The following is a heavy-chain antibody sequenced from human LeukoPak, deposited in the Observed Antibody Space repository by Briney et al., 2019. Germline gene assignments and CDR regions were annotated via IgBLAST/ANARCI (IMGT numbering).Heavy chain of an antibody. Sequence: PGGSLRLSCAASGFTFSSYWMSWVRQASGKGLEWVANIKDDGSEKYYVDSVKGRFTISRDDAKNSLYLQMNSLRAEDTAVYYCARARDSSWDYWGQGTLVTVSS. V-gene: IGHV3-7*03. CDR1: GFTFSSYW. CDR3: ARARDSSWDY. D-gene: IGHD6-13*01. CDR2: IKDDGSEK. J-gene: IGHJ4*02.